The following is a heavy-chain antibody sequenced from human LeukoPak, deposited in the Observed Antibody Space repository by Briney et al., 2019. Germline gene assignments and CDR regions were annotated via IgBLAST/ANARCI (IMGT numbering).Heavy chain of an antibody. CDR3: VRDAQRGFNYSNSLQY. Sequence: GGSLRLSCEASGFIFNHYALHWVRQAPHKGLEWVAVIWSDGTNRYYADSVKGRFSIFRDDSQKRVFLQMNSLRAEDTAVYYCVRDAQRGFNYSNSLQYWGQGALVTVSS. J-gene: IGHJ4*02. CDR2: IWSDGTNR. V-gene: IGHV3-33*01. D-gene: IGHD4-11*01. CDR1: GFIFNHYA.